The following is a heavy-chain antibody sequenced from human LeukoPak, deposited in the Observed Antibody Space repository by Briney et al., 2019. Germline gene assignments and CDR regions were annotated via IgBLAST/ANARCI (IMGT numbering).Heavy chain of an antibody. CDR1: GFTFSSYW. Sequence: PGGSLRLSCAASGFTFSSYWMHWVRQAPGKGLVWVSRINTDGSSTSYADSVKGRFTISRDNAKNTLYLQMNSLRAEDTAIYYCARATGDGRHAFDIWGQGTMVTVSS. D-gene: IGHD7-27*01. V-gene: IGHV3-74*01. CDR3: ARATGDGRHAFDI. CDR2: INTDGSST. J-gene: IGHJ3*02.